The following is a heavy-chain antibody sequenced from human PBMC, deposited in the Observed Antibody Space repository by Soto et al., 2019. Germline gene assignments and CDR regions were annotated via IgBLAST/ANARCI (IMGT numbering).Heavy chain of an antibody. J-gene: IGHJ6*04. Sequence: EVQLVESGGGLVQPGGSLRLSCAASGFTFSDHYMDWVRQAPGKGLEWVGRIKNKANSYTTEYAASVKGRFTISRDDSRNSLYLQMISLRTEDTTVYYSTRFKLCISAGRYRVLDVWGKGTTVTVSS. D-gene: IGHD2-2*01. CDR3: TRFKLCISAGRYRVLDV. CDR1: GFTFSDHY. V-gene: IGHV3-72*01. CDR2: IKNKANSYTT.